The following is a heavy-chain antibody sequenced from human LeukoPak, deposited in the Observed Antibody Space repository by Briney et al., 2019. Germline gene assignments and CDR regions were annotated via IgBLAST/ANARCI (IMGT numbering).Heavy chain of an antibody. CDR2: ISSSSSYI. CDR1: GFTFSSYS. J-gene: IGHJ4*02. Sequence: GGSLRLSCAASGFTFSSYSMNWVRQAPGKGLEWVSSISSSSSYIYYADPVKGRFTISRDNAKNSLYLQMNSLRAEDTAVYYCARERSSGWYFDYWGQGTLVTVSS. CDR3: ARERSSGWYFDY. V-gene: IGHV3-21*01. D-gene: IGHD6-19*01.